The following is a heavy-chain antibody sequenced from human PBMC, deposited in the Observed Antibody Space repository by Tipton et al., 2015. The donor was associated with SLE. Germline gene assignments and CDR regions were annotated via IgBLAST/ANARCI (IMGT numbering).Heavy chain of an antibody. CDR2: ISWNSGSR. CDR3: VKGGLTESDYLEY. V-gene: IGHV3-9*01. D-gene: IGHD4/OR15-4a*01. Sequence: SLRLSCAASGFIFDDYAMHWVRQAPGKGLEWVSGISWNSGSRGYGGSVKGRFSISRDNAKNSLHLQMNALRAEDTALYYCVKGGLTESDYLEYWGQGTLVTVSS. CDR1: GFIFDDYA. J-gene: IGHJ4*02.